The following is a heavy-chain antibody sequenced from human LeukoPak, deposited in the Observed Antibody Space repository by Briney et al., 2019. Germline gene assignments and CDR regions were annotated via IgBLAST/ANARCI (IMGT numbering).Heavy chain of an antibody. CDR2: VDPEDGET. Sequence: ASVKVSCKVSGYTFTDYYMHWVQQAPGKGLEWMGLVDPEDGETIYAEKFQGRVTITADTSTDTAHMELSSLRSEDTAVYYCATRGGPGSFDIWGQGTMVTVSS. CDR3: ATRGGPGSFDI. CDR1: GYTFTDYY. J-gene: IGHJ3*02. D-gene: IGHD3-10*01. V-gene: IGHV1-69-2*01.